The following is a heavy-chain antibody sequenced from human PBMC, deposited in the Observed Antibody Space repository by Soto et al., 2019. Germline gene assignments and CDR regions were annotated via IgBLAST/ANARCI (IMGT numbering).Heavy chain of an antibody. CDR2: TYYRSRWYN. CDR3: AGTSSHQWYYMDV. J-gene: IGHJ6*03. V-gene: IGHV6-1*01. Sequence: SQTLSLTCAISGESVSSNRAAWNWIRLSPSRGLEWLARTYYRSRWYNDYAVSVRSRITVNPDTSKNQFSLQLTSVTPEDTAVYYCAGTSSHQWYYMDVWGKGTTVTVSS. D-gene: IGHD1-7*01. CDR1: GESVSSNRAA.